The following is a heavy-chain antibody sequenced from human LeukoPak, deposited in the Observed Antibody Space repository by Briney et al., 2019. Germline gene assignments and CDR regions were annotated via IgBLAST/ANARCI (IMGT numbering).Heavy chain of an antibody. V-gene: IGHV3-73*01. CDR2: VRGKTNNYAT. CDR1: GFTFTGPS. J-gene: IGHJ6*02. Sequence: AGGSLRLSCAASGFTFTGPSIHWVRQTSGKGMEWLGRVRGKTNNYATEYAASLRGRFTISRDDSRNTAFLQMNNLSPEDTALYYCTGPGKYQLRWQEGGDVDVWGQGTTVTVSS. D-gene: IGHD2-2*01. CDR3: TGPGKYQLRWQEGGDVDV.